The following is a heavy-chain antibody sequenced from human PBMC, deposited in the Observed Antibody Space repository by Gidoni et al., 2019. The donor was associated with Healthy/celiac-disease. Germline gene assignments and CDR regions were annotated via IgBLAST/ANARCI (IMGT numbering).Heavy chain of an antibody. Sequence: QVQLVQSGAEVKKPGSSVKVSCKASGGTFSSYAIRCVPQAPGQGLEWMGGIIPIFGTANYAQKFQGRVTITADKSTSTAYMELSSLRSEDTAVYYCARSGVGYCSGGSCKEVKDYYYYYMDVWGKGTTVTVSS. CDR3: ARSGVGYCSGGSCKEVKDYYYYYMDV. D-gene: IGHD2-15*01. J-gene: IGHJ6*03. CDR1: GGTFSSYA. CDR2: IIPIFGTA. V-gene: IGHV1-69*06.